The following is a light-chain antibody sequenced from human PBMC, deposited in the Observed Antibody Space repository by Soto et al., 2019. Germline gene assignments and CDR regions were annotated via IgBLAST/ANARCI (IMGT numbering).Light chain of an antibody. J-gene: IGKJ4*01. Sequence: DIQMTQSPSSVSASVGDRVTITCRTSRGISSWLAWYQQKPGKAPRLLIYAASSLQSGVPSRFSGSGSRTDFTLTISSLQPEDFATYYCQPANSFPLTFGEGTKVEIK. CDR1: RGISSW. V-gene: IGKV1-12*01. CDR3: QPANSFPLT. CDR2: AAS.